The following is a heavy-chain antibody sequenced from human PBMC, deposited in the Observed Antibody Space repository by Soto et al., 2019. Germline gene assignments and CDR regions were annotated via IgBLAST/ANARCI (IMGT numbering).Heavy chain of an antibody. CDR3: AREIYDDYDSSGFDH. CDR2: INVDGSFT. J-gene: IGHJ4*02. CDR1: AFTFKNHW. V-gene: IGHV3-74*01. D-gene: IGHD3-22*01. Sequence: EVQLVESGGGLVQPGGSQRLSCAASAFTFKNHWMHWVRQVPGKGPVWVSRINVDGSFTSYADAVKGRFTISRDNAKNTLSLQMNSLRAEDTAVYYCAREIYDDYDSSGFDHWGQGTLVTVSS.